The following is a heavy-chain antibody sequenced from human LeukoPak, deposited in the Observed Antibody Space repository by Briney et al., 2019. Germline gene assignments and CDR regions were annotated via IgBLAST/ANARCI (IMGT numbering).Heavy chain of an antibody. V-gene: IGHV3-30-3*01. J-gene: IGHJ4*02. Sequence: GRSLRLSCAASGFTFSSYAMHWVRQAPGKGLEWVAVISYDGNNKYYADSVKGRFTISRDNSKNTLYLQMNSLRAEDTAVYYCAKDPLKRYPAGYFDYWGQGTLVTVSS. D-gene: IGHD3-16*02. CDR2: ISYDGNNK. CDR1: GFTFSSYA. CDR3: AKDPLKRYPAGYFDY.